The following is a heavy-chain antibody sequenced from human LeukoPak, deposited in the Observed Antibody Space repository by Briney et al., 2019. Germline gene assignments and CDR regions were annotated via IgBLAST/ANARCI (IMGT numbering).Heavy chain of an antibody. Sequence: GRSLRLSCAASGFTFSSYAMHWVRQAPGKGLEWVAVISYDGSNKYYADSVKGRFTISRDNSKNTLYLQMNSLRAEDTAVYYCARDRSQVPADLYYYYYGMDVWGKGTTVTVSP. CDR2: ISYDGSNK. CDR1: GFTFSSYA. J-gene: IGHJ6*04. D-gene: IGHD2-2*01. V-gene: IGHV3-30*04. CDR3: ARDRSQVPADLYYYYYGMDV.